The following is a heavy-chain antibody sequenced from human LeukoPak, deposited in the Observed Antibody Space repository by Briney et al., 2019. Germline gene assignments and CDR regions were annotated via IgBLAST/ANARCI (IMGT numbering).Heavy chain of an antibody. Sequence: GGSLRLSCAASGFTFSSYAMSWVRQAPGKGREWVSAISGSGGSTYYADSVKGRFTISRDNSKNTLYLQMNSLRAEDTAVYYCAKEVPFLDSGWYGGFDYWGQGTLVTVSS. J-gene: IGHJ4*02. CDR2: ISGSGGST. D-gene: IGHD6-19*01. CDR1: GFTFSSYA. CDR3: AKEVPFLDSGWYGGFDY. V-gene: IGHV3-23*01.